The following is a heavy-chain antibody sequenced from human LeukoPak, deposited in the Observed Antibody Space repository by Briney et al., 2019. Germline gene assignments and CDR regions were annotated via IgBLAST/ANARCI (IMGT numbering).Heavy chain of an antibody. CDR2: IYPGDSDT. D-gene: IGHD5-24*01. CDR3: ARLRDGYKES. CDR1: GYIFTNYW. V-gene: IGHV5-51*01. J-gene: IGHJ5*02. Sequence: GESLKISCKGSGYIFTNYWIGWVRQTPGKGLEWMGIIYPGDSDTRYSPSFQGQVTISADKSISTAYLQWSSLKASDSAMYYCARLRDGYKESWGQGTLVTVSS.